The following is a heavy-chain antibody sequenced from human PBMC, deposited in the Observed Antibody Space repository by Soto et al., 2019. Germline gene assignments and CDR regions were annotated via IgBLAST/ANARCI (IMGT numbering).Heavy chain of an antibody. CDR2: ISVYSGHT. Sequence: QVQLVQSGAEVKQPGASVQVSCKPSGYTFNNYDIAWLRQAPGQGLAWMGWISVYSGHTNYAQNLQGRILITTDTSTSTAYMDLMSLTTDDTAVYFCARGEAVVVPARLDPWGQGTLVTVSS. CDR3: ARGEAVVVPARLDP. D-gene: IGHD2-21*01. J-gene: IGHJ5*02. CDR1: GYTFNNYD. V-gene: IGHV1-18*01.